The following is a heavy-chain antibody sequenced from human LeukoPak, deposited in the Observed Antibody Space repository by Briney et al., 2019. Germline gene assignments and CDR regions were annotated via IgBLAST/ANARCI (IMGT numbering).Heavy chain of an antibody. D-gene: IGHD1-26*01. J-gene: IGHJ4*02. V-gene: IGHV5-51*01. CDR2: IYPGDSDT. CDR3: ARLPSIVGATTVFDY. Sequence: KVSCKASGGTFSSYAISWVRQMPGKGLEWMGIIYPGDSDTRYSPSFQGQVTNSADKSINTAYLQWSSLKASDTAMYYCARLPSIVGATTVFDYWGQGTLVTVSS. CDR1: GGTFSSYA.